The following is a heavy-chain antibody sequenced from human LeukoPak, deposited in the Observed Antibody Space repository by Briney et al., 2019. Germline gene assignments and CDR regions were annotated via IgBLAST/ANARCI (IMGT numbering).Heavy chain of an antibody. D-gene: IGHD6-6*01. Sequence: PGGSLRLSCAASGFTFRTYWMSWFRQAPGKGLEWVANINQDGSEKSYVDSAKGRFTISRDNAKNSLFLQMNSLRTEDTAVYYCARLVYGPNWFDPWGQGTQVTVSS. CDR2: INQDGSEK. CDR1: GFTFRTYW. CDR3: ARLVYGPNWFDP. J-gene: IGHJ5*02. V-gene: IGHV3-7*01.